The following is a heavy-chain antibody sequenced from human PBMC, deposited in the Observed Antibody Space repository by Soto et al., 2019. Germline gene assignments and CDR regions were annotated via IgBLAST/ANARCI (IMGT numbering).Heavy chain of an antibody. D-gene: IGHD6-19*01. Sequence: ASVKVSCKASGYTFTSYGISWVRQAPGQGLEWMGWISAYNGNTNYAQKLQGRVTMTTDTSTSTAYMELRSLRSDDTAVYDCARGGDSYSSGWYYFDFWGQGTLVTVSS. CDR1: GYTFTSYG. J-gene: IGHJ4*02. CDR2: ISAYNGNT. CDR3: ARGGDSYSSGWYYFDF. V-gene: IGHV1-18*01.